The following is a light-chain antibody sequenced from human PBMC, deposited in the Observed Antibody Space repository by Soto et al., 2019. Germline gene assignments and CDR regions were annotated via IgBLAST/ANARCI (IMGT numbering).Light chain of an antibody. CDR2: AAS. CDR3: QQTYSIPPLT. Sequence: DFPMTQSPSSLSASVGDRVTITCRASQSVTTYLNWYQQRPGKAPNLLLYAASNLQNGFPSRFIGSGSATDFTLPISGLQPEDSSTYFCQQTYSIPPLTFGGGTKVQIK. CDR1: QSVTTY. V-gene: IGKV1-39*01. J-gene: IGKJ4*01.